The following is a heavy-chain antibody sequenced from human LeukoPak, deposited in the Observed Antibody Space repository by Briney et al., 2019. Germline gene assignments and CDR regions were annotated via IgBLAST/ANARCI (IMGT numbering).Heavy chain of an antibody. Sequence: AGGSLRLSCAASGFTFNSYSMNWVRQAPGKGLEWVSSISSSSSYIYYADSVKGRFTISRDNAKNSLYLQMNSLRAEDTAVYYCARGYLGYSYEAFDYWGQGTLVTVSS. D-gene: IGHD5-18*01. CDR1: GFTFNSYS. CDR3: ARGYLGYSYEAFDY. V-gene: IGHV3-21*01. J-gene: IGHJ4*02. CDR2: ISSSSSYI.